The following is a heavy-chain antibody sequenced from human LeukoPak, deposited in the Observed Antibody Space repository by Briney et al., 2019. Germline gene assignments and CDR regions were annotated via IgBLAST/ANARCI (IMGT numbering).Heavy chain of an antibody. CDR1: GYTFTGTY. CDR2: INSNSGDT. V-gene: IGHV1-2*02. Sequence: GASVKVSCQASGYTFTGTYIHWLRQAPGQGLEWMGWINSNSGDTNYAQKFQGRVTMTRDTSISTAYLELSSLRSDDTALYYCARIAETSGGDYWGQGTLVTVSS. D-gene: IGHD2-2*01. J-gene: IGHJ4*02. CDR3: ARIAETSGGDY.